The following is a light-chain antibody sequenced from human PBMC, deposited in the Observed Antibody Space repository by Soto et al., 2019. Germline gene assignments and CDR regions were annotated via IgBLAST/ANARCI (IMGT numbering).Light chain of an antibody. V-gene: IGLV1-40*01. Sequence: QPVLTQPPSVSGAPGQRVTISCTGNSSNIGAGYDVHWYQQRPGTATKLLIFGNINRPSGVPDRFSGSKSGTSASLAITGLQAEDEGDYYCQSYDSTLSGRYVFGTGTKLTVL. J-gene: IGLJ1*01. CDR3: QSYDSTLSGRYV. CDR2: GNI. CDR1: SSNIGAGYD.